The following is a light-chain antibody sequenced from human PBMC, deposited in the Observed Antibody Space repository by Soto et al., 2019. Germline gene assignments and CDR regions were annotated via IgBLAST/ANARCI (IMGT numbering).Light chain of an antibody. CDR3: CSYTTSNTRQIV. J-gene: IGLJ1*01. Sequence: QSALTQPVSVSGSPGQSITISCTGTSIDVGGYNYVSWYQQHPGKAPKFMIYDVSNRPSGVSNRFSGSKSGNTASLTISGLQAEDEADYYCCSYTTSNTRQIVFGTGTKLTVL. CDR2: DVS. V-gene: IGLV2-14*01. CDR1: SIDVGGYNY.